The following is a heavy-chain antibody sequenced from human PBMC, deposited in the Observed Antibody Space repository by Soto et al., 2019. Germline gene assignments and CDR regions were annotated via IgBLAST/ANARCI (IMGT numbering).Heavy chain of an antibody. Sequence: SETLSLTCTVSGGSISSGDYYWSWIRQPPGKGLEWIGYIYYSGSTYYNPSLKSRVTISVDTSKDQFSLKLSSVTAADTAVYYCARYLPYGDSTFDYWGQGTLVTVSS. D-gene: IGHD4-17*01. J-gene: IGHJ4*02. CDR1: GGSISSGDYY. CDR3: ARYLPYGDSTFDY. V-gene: IGHV4-30-4*01. CDR2: IYYSGST.